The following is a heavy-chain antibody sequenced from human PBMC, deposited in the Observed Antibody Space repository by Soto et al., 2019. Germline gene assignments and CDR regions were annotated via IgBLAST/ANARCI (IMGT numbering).Heavy chain of an antibody. V-gene: IGHV5-51*01. J-gene: IGHJ3*02. CDR1: GYKFTADW. CDR3: ASGGYGDNSDYAFYI. D-gene: IGHD5-18*01. Sequence: RVPSRGSGYKFTADWGGWSIQIPWTGLEWMGIVSSDDSNTRYSPSFQGQVTISADKSINTAYLQWSSLKASDSAMYYCASGGYGDNSDYAFYIRGPGTMVTVSS. CDR2: VSSDDSNT.